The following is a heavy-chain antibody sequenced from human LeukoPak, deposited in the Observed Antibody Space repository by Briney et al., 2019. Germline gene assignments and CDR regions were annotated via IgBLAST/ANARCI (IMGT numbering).Heavy chain of an antibody. V-gene: IGHV3-48*01. D-gene: IGHD2/OR15-2a*01. CDR3: AKSLLTTAAGTGRAFDI. Sequence: GGSLRLSCAASGFTFSSYSMNWVRQAPGKGLEWVSYISSSSSTIYYADSVKGRFTISRDNAKNSLYLQMNSLRAEDTAKYYCAKSLLTTAAGTGRAFDIWGQGTMVTVSS. CDR2: ISSSSSTI. CDR1: GFTFSSYS. J-gene: IGHJ3*02.